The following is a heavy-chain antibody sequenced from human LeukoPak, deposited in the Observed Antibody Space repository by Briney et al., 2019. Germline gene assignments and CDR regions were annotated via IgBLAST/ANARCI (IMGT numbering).Heavy chain of an antibody. D-gene: IGHD6-19*01. J-gene: IGHJ4*02. Sequence: GGSLRLSCAASGFTFIDYDMHWVRQVIGKGLEWVSAIGIRCDTHYSGSVKGRFTISRENAESSLYLQMNSLRAEDTAVYYCARGGIQVSGIDEFDYWGQGTLVTVSS. CDR2: IGIRCDT. V-gene: IGHV3-13*01. CDR3: ARGGIQVSGIDEFDY. CDR1: GFTFIDYD.